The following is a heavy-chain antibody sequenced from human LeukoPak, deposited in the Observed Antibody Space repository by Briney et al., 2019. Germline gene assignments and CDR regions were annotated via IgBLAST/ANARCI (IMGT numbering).Heavy chain of an antibody. V-gene: IGHV3-30*18. D-gene: IGHD1-26*01. Sequence: QSGGSLRLSCAASRFTVSSYGMHWVRQAPGKGLEWVAVISYDGSNKYYADSVKGRFTISRDNSKNTLYLQMNSLRAEDTAVYYCAKGKVGAGLELDYWGQGTLVTVSS. J-gene: IGHJ4*02. CDR3: AKGKVGAGLELDY. CDR2: ISYDGSNK. CDR1: RFTVSSYG.